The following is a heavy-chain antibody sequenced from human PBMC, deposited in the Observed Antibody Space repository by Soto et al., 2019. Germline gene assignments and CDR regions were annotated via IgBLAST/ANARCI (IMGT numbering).Heavy chain of an antibody. V-gene: IGHV1-2*04. CDR2: VNPNSGGT. CDR3: VTSRVSVAVAGETEYYFDY. J-gene: IGHJ4*02. CDR1: GYTFTGYY. D-gene: IGHD6-19*01. Sequence: ASVKVSCKASGYTFTGYYIHWVRQAPGQGLEWMGWVNPNSGGTNYAQKFQGWVTMTRDTSISTAYMELSRLRSDDTAVYYCVTSRVSVAVAGETEYYFDYWGQGTRVTVSS.